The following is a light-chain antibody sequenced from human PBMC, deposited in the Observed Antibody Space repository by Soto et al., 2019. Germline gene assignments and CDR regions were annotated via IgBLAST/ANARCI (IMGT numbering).Light chain of an antibody. V-gene: IGLV1-44*01. CDR1: SSNIGSNT. Sequence: QSALTQPPSASGTPGQRVSFSCSGTSSNIGSNTVTWYSQFPGTAPKLLIYSNDQRPSGVPDRFSGSKSGNTASLTISGLQAEDEADYYCNSYASSGTLVFGTGTKVTVL. CDR2: SND. CDR3: NSYASSGTLV. J-gene: IGLJ1*01.